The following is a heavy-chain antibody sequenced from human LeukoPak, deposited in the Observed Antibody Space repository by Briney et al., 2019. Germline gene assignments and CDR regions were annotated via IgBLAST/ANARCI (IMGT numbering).Heavy chain of an antibody. CDR1: GIPFSDYY. V-gene: IGHV3-11*03. Sequence: KSGGSLRLSCVVSGIPFSDYYMNWIRKAPGKGLEWISYISSSSSYTDYADSVKGRFTISRDNAKSALYLQTHSLRLEDTAVYYCAAGTAADFWGQGTLVTVSS. D-gene: IGHD6-13*01. CDR3: AAGTAADF. CDR2: ISSSSSYT. J-gene: IGHJ4*02.